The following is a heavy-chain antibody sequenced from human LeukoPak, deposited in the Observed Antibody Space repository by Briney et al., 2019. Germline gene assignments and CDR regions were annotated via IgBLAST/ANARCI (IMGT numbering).Heavy chain of an antibody. CDR1: GFTFGGYG. CDR3: TRYNNDHFDY. D-gene: IGHD1-14*01. J-gene: IGHJ4*02. CDR2: IAYDGSRA. V-gene: IGHV3-33*01. Sequence: GGSLRLSCTASGFTFGGYGMHWFRQTPDKGLEWVAVIAYDGSRAFYADSVKRRFTNSRDNSKSTMSVQMDDLRAEDTAVYYCTRYNNDHFDYWGQGTLVTVSS.